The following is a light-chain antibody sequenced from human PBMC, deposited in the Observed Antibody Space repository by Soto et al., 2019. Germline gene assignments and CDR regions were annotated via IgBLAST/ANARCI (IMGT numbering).Light chain of an antibody. CDR3: QQRRSWPRT. CDR2: DAS. CDR1: QSVSTY. Sequence: EIVLTQSPATLSLSPGDRATLSCRASQSVSTYLAWFQQKPGQAPRLLIYDASNRATGIPARFSASGSGTDFTLTITSLEPEDFAIYYCQQRRSWPRTFGQGTKVEIK. V-gene: IGKV3-11*01. J-gene: IGKJ1*01.